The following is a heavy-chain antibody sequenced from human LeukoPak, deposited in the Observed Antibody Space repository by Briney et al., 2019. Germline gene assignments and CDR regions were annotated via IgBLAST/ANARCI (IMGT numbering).Heavy chain of an antibody. D-gene: IGHD1-1*01. Sequence: PSETLSLTCDVYGGSFSGYYWSWIRQPPEKGLEWIGEINHSGSTYYSPSLKSRVTISVDTSKNQFSLKLSSVTAADTAVYYCARPVPSRLGWFDPWGQGTLVTVSS. CDR2: INHSGST. CDR1: GGSFSGYY. CDR3: ARPVPSRLGWFDP. J-gene: IGHJ5*02. V-gene: IGHV4-34*01.